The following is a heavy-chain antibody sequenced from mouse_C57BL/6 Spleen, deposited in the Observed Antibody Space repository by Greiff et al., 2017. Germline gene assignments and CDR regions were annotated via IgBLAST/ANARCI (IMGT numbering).Heavy chain of an antibody. D-gene: IGHD1-1*01. CDR3: ARSLFTTVVAKDYAMDY. V-gene: IGHV1-18*01. Sequence: VQLKESGPELVKPGASVKIPCKASGYTFTDYNMDWVKQSHGKSLEWIGDINPNNGGTIYNQKFKGKATLTVDKSSSTASMELRSLTSEDTAVYYCARSLFTTVVAKDYAMDYWGQGTSVTVSS. J-gene: IGHJ4*01. CDR1: GYTFTDYN. CDR2: INPNNGGT.